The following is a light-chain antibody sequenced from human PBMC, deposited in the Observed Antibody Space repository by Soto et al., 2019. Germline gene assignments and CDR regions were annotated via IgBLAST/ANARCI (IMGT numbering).Light chain of an antibody. CDR3: QQAASFPIT. Sequence: DIQMTQSPSSVSASVGDRVTITCRASQGVSTWLAWYQQKPGKAPNLLIYTASSLQSGVPSRFSGSGSGTGFTLTINGLQPEDFATYYCQQAASFPITFGQGTRLEIK. CDR2: TAS. CDR1: QGVSTW. J-gene: IGKJ5*01. V-gene: IGKV1-12*01.